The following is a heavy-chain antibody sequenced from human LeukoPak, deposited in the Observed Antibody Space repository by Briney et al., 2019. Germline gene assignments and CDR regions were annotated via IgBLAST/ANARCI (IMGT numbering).Heavy chain of an antibody. CDR2: INPSGGNT. CDR1: GYTFSSNF. D-gene: IGHD3-10*01. J-gene: IGHJ6*03. V-gene: IGHV1-46*01. Sequence: ASVKVSCKASGYTFSSNFLHWVRQAPGQGLEWMGVINPSGGNTRYAQKFQGRLTMTRDTSTSTVYMELSSLRSEDTAVYYCARGSPDYYYYMDVWGKGTTVTISS. CDR3: ARGSPDYYYYMDV.